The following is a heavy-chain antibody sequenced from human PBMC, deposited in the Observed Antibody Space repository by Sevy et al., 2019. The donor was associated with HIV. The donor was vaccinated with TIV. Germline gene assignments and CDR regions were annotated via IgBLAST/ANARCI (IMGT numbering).Heavy chain of an antibody. CDR1: GYSISNGFY. J-gene: IGHJ4*02. CDR2: IYHNENT. CDR3: ARHAAFYYGSGSYLYYFDY. D-gene: IGHD3-10*01. V-gene: IGHV4-38-2*01. Sequence: SETLSLTCAVSGYSISNGFYWRWVRQSAGRGLEWIGSIYHNENTYYNPSLKSRVSISVDTSNHQFSLRLSSVTAADTAVYYCARHAAFYYGSGSYLYYFDYWGQGTLVTVSS.